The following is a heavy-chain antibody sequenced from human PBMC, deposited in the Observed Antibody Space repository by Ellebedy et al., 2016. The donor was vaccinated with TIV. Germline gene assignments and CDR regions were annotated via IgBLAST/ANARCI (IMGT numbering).Heavy chain of an antibody. CDR2: IYYSGTT. V-gene: IGHV4-59*11. D-gene: IGHD2-15*01. CDR1: GGSMIGHY. CDR3: AREGCSGATRCYSGGARAYWYYYNGLDV. Sequence: SETLSLTCTVSGGSMIGHYWSWIRQPPGAGLQWIGYIYYSGTTNYDPSLRSRVAISVDTSKNYFSLKLTSVTAADTAVYYCAREGCSGATRCYSGGARAYWYYYNGLDVWGQGTTVTVSS. J-gene: IGHJ6*02.